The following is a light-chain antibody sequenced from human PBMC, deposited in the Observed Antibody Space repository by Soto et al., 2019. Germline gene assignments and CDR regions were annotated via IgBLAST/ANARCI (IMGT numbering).Light chain of an antibody. V-gene: IGKV3-15*01. CDR1: QSVSNN. Sequence: EIVLTQSPGTLSLSPGERATLSCRASQSVSNNYLAWYQHRPGQAPRLLIYGASSRATGIPARFSGSGSGTEFTLTISSLQSEDFAVYYCQQYNNWPLTFGGGTKGDIK. J-gene: IGKJ4*01. CDR3: QQYNNWPLT. CDR2: GAS.